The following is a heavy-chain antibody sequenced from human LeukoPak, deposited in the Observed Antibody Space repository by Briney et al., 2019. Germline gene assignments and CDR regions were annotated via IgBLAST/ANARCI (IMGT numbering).Heavy chain of an antibody. CDR3: ARQEYYYDSSGYYSSGDY. Sequence: GESLKISCKGFGYSFTSYWISWVRQMPGKGLEWMGRIDPSDSYTNYSPSFQGHVTISADKSISTAYLQWSSLKASDTAMYYCARQEYYYDSSGYYSSGDYWGQGTLVTVS. J-gene: IGHJ4*02. CDR2: IDPSDSYT. CDR1: GYSFTSYW. V-gene: IGHV5-10-1*01. D-gene: IGHD3-22*01.